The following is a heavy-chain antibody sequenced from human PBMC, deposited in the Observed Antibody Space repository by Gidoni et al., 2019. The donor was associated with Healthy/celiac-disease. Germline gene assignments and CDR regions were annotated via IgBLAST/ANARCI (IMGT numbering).Heavy chain of an antibody. CDR3: ARDRIPSNSYGPTAAIYYYYGMDV. CDR1: GFTFRSYA. J-gene: IGHJ6*02. D-gene: IGHD5-18*01. CDR2: ISYDGSNK. Sequence: QVQLVESGGGVVQPGRSLRLSCAASGFTFRSYAMHWVRTAPGTGLEWVAVISYDGSNKYYADSVKGRFTISRDKSKNTLYLQMNSLRAEDTAVYYCARDRIPSNSYGPTAAIYYYYGMDVWGQGTTVTVSS. V-gene: IGHV3-30*04.